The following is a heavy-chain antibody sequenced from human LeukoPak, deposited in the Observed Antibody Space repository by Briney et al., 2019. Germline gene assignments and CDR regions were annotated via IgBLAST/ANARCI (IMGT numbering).Heavy chain of an antibody. CDR3: AGGDYHGSESYANY. V-gene: IGHV4-34*01. D-gene: IGHD3-10*01. CDR1: GGSFSGYY. Sequence: SETLSLTCAVYGGSFSGYYWGWIRQPPGKGLEWIGEINHSGSISYNPSLKSRVTISLDTPKNQFSLKLSSVTAADTAVYYCAGGDYHGSESYANYWGQGTLVTVSS. J-gene: IGHJ4*02. CDR2: INHSGSI.